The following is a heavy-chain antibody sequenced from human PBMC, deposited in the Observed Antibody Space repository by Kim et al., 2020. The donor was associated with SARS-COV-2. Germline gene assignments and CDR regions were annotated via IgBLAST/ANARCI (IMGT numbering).Heavy chain of an antibody. Sequence: SETLSLTCTVSGGSISSYYWSWIRQPPGKGLEWIGYIYYSGSTNYNPSLKSRVTISVDTSKNQFSLKLSSVTAADTAVYYCARLWYIAAAGIPTEGYFDLWGRGTLVTVSS. J-gene: IGHJ2*01. CDR1: GGSISSYY. CDR3: ARLWYIAAAGIPTEGYFDL. V-gene: IGHV4-59*08. CDR2: IYYSGST. D-gene: IGHD6-13*01.